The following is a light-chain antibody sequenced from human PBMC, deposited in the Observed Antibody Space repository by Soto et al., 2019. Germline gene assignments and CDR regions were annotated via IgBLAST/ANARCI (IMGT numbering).Light chain of an antibody. J-gene: IGLJ2*01. V-gene: IGLV2-14*01. CDR1: SSDIGKYNY. CDR2: EVS. CDR3: SSYTGSNINTVV. Sequence: QSALTQPASVSGSPGQSITISCTGTSSDIGKYNYVSWFQQHPAKAPKLIIFEVSTRPSGVSNRFSGSKSGNTASLTISGLQAEDEADYYCSSYTGSNINTVVFGGGTKVTLL.